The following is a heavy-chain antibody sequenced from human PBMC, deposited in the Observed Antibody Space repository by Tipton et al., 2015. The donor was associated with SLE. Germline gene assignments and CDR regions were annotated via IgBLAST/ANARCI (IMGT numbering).Heavy chain of an antibody. D-gene: IGHD3-3*01. CDR1: GFTFSSYS. CDR2: ISSSSSTI. CDR3: VKTSFGYYLDY. Sequence: SLRLSCAASGFTFSSYSMNWVRQAPGKGLEWVSYISSSSSTIYYADSVKGRFTISRDNAKNSLYLQMNSLRAEDTAVYYCVKTSFGYYLDYWGQGTLVTVSS. V-gene: IGHV3-48*01. J-gene: IGHJ4*02.